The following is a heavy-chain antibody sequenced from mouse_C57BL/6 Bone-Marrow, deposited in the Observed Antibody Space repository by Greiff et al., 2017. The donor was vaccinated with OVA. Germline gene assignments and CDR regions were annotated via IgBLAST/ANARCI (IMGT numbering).Heavy chain of an antibody. CDR3: ARGDYYSYYLDY. D-gene: IGHD1-1*01. V-gene: IGHV1-26*01. CDR1: GYTFTDYY. J-gene: IGHJ2*01. Sequence: VQLQQSGPELVKPGASVKISCKASGYTFTDYYMNWVKQSHGKSLEWIGDINPNNGGTSYNQKFKGKATLTVDKSSSTAYMELRSLTSEDSAVYYCARGDYYSYYLDYWGQGTTLTVSS. CDR2: INPNNGGT.